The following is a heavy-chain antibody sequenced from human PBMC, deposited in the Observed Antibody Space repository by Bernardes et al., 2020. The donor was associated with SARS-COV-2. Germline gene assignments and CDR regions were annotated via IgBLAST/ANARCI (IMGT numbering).Heavy chain of an antibody. D-gene: IGHD4-17*01. CDR3: AREDYELDL. Sequence: GGSLRLSCAASGFTFSGYAMTWVRQAPGKGLEWVSAISGSGSATYYTDSVKGRFTISRDNSKNTLFLQMNSLRAEDTALYFCAREDYELDLWGQGILVTVSS. CDR2: ISGSGSAT. V-gene: IGHV3-23*01. CDR1: GFTFSGYA. J-gene: IGHJ5*02.